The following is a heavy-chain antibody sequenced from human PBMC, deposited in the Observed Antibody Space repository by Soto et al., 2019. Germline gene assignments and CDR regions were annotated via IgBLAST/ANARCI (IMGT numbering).Heavy chain of an antibody. Sequence: QITLKESGPTLVKPTQTLTLTCTFSGFSLTTTGVSVGWIRQPPGKALEWLALIYWDDDKRYSPSLKSRLTITKDTSKNQVVLTMTNMDPVDTATYYCASSVGFGEFKDNWGQGTLVTVSS. D-gene: IGHD3-10*01. J-gene: IGHJ4*02. V-gene: IGHV2-5*02. CDR1: GFSLTTTGVS. CDR3: ASSVGFGEFKDN. CDR2: IYWDDDK.